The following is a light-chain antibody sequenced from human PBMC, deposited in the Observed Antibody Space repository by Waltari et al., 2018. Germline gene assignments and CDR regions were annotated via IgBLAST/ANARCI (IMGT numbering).Light chain of an antibody. J-gene: IGLJ2*01. CDR2: DVV. CDR3: SSYASSK. CDR1: SSDIGGHNY. V-gene: IGLV2-14*01. Sequence: QSALPQPASVSGSPGQTITISCTGTSSDIGGHNYVSWYQQHPGKAPKLMIYDVVKRPSGVSNRFSGSKSGNTASLTISGLQAEDDAIYYCSSYASSKFGGGTKLTVL.